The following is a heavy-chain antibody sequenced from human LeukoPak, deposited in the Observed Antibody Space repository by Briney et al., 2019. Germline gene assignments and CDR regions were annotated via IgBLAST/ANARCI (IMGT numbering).Heavy chain of an antibody. Sequence: GGSLRLSCAASGSTFSSYAMHWVRQAPGKGLEWVAVISYDGSNKYYADSVKGRFTISRDNSKNTLYLQMNSLRAEDTAVYYCARFPWATTDSSWYYFDYWGQGTLVTVSS. CDR2: ISYDGSNK. J-gene: IGHJ4*02. CDR3: ARFPWATTDSSWYYFDY. D-gene: IGHD6-13*01. V-gene: IGHV3-30-3*01. CDR1: GSTFSSYA.